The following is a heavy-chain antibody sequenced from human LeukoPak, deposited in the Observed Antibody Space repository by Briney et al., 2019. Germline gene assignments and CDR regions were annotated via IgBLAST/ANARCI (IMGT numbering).Heavy chain of an antibody. CDR2: IYYSGST. J-gene: IGHJ4*02. Sequence: SETLSLTCTVSGGSISSYYWSWIRQPPGKGLEWIGYIYYSGSTNYNPSLKSRVTISVDTSKNQFSLKLSSVTAADTAVYYCVSAFYSGYYSYWGQGTLVTVSS. V-gene: IGHV4-59*08. D-gene: IGHD3-22*01. CDR1: GGSISSYY. CDR3: VSAFYSGYYSY.